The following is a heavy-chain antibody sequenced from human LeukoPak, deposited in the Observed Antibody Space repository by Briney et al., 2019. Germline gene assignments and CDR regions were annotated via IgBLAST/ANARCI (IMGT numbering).Heavy chain of an antibody. CDR3: AKDLLQGDGYWDIDS. CDR1: GFSFRIYA. D-gene: IGHD5-24*01. J-gene: IGHJ4*02. V-gene: IGHV3-23*01. CDR2: IFGSADDT. Sequence: GGSLRLSCAASGFSFRIYAMNWVRQAPGKGLEWISGIFGSADDTHYADSVKGRFTISRDTSKNTLYLLMNSLTAEDTAIYYCAKDLLQGDGYWDIDSWGQGTLVTVSS.